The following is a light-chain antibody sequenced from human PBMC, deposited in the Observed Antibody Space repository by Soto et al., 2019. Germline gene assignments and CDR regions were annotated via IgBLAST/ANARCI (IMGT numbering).Light chain of an antibody. V-gene: IGKV3-11*01. Sequence: EIVLTQSPATLSLSPGDRATLSCRASQSVGSYLGWYQQRPGQAPRLLIYDASNRATGIPARFSGSGSGTDFTLTISSLEPEDFAVSDCQQRSDWPSTFGGGTKVEIK. CDR1: QSVGSY. CDR3: QQRSDWPST. CDR2: DAS. J-gene: IGKJ4*01.